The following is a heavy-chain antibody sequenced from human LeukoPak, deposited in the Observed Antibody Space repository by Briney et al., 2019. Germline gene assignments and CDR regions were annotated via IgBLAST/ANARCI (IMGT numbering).Heavy chain of an antibody. CDR2: IKSKTDGGTT. Sequence: GESLRLACVASAFTFSNAWMSWDRQAPGKGLEWVGRIKSKTDGGTTDYAAPVKGRFTISRDISKNTLYLQMNSLRPEDTAVYYCARDRGVIFGVVSRSPVFDYWGQGNLVTVSS. D-gene: IGHD3-3*01. J-gene: IGHJ4*02. CDR3: ARDRGVIFGVVSRSPVFDY. V-gene: IGHV3-15*01. CDR1: AFTFSNAW.